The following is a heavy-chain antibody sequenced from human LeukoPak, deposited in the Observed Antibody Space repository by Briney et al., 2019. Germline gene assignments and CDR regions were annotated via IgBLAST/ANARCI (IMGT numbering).Heavy chain of an antibody. CDR2: ISGSGSTI. V-gene: IGHV3-48*03. Sequence: GGSLRLSCAASGFTFSSYEMNWVRQAPGKGLEWVSDISGSGSTIYYADSVKGRFTISRDNSKNTLYLQMNSLRAEDTAVYYCARDNKLSKDYYYYGMDVWGQGTTVTVSS. CDR3: ARDNKLSKDYYYYGMDV. CDR1: GFTFSSYE. J-gene: IGHJ6*02. D-gene: IGHD1/OR15-1a*01.